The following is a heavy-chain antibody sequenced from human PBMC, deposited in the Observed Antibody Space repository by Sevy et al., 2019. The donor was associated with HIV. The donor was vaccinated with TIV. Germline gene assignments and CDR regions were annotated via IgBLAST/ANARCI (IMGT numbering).Heavy chain of an antibody. CDR1: GFTFSSDA. CDR2: IHAISSNI. CDR3: ARDSFSGGNAVYGY. D-gene: IGHD2-15*01. V-gene: IGHV3-21*01. J-gene: IGHJ4*02. Sequence: AGSLRLSCAASGFTFSSDAMNWVRQAPGKGLEWVSSIHAISSNIYYADSVKGRFTISRDNAENSLYLQMNSVRAEDTAVYYCARDSFSGGNAVYGYWGQGTLVTVSS.